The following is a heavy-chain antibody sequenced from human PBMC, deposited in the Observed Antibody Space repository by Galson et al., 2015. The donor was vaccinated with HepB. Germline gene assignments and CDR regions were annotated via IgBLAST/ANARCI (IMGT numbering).Heavy chain of an antibody. CDR2: IIGSGGTT. D-gene: IGHD3-10*02. J-gene: IGHJ6*02. CDR1: GITFSSYA. CDR3: AKRRGRMFQFSNHYSYYPVYG. Sequence: SLRLSCAASGITFSSYAMSWVRQAPGKGLEWVSGIIGSGGTTYYADSAKGRFTISRDNSQSTLFLQMTSVRAEDTAVYYCAKRRGRMFQFSNHYSYYPVYGWGQGTTVTVAS. V-gene: IGHV3-23*01.